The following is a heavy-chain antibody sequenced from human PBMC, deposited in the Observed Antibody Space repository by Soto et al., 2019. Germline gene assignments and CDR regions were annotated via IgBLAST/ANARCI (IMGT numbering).Heavy chain of an antibody. V-gene: IGHV1-69*13. CDR1: GGTFSNHA. D-gene: IGHD3-22*01. CDR3: ARGPDRSGFYLFDY. J-gene: IGHJ4*02. Sequence: SVKVSCKTSGGTFSNHAISWVRQAPGQGPEWMGGIIPLSGTTNYVQKFQGRVTITADESMTTAYMELSNLRYEDTAVYYCARGPDRSGFYLFDYWGQGTLVTVSS. CDR2: IIPLSGTT.